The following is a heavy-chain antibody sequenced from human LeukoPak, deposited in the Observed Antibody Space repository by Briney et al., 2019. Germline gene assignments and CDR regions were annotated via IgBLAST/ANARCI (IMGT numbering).Heavy chain of an antibody. Sequence: PSETLSLTCTVSGGSISSYYWSWIRQPPGKGLEWIGYIYYSGSTNYNPSLKSRVTISVDTSKNQFSLKLSSVTAADTAVYYCARHKGWAGLVYFDYWGQGTLVTVSS. CDR3: ARHKGWAGLVYFDY. D-gene: IGHD6-19*01. CDR2: IYYSGST. CDR1: GGSISSYY. V-gene: IGHV4-59*08. J-gene: IGHJ4*02.